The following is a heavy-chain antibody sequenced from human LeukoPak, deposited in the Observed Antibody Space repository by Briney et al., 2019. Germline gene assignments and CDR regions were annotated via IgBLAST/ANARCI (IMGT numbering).Heavy chain of an antibody. V-gene: IGHV1-69*01. CDR3: ARVTSGYENRGIDY. CDR1: GGTFSSYA. CDR2: IIPIFGTA. D-gene: IGHD5-12*01. Sequence: SVKVSCKASGGTFSSYAISWVRQAPGQGLEWMGGIIPIFGTANYAQKFQGRSTITADESTSTAYMELSSLRSEDTGVYYCARVTSGYENRGIDYWGQGTLVTVSS. J-gene: IGHJ4*02.